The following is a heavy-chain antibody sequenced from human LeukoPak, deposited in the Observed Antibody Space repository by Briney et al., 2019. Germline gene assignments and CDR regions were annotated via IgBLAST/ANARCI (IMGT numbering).Heavy chain of an antibody. CDR3: VRGIDTTGYFNY. J-gene: IGHJ4*02. CDR2: IDINTGSP. Sequence: ASVKVSCKASGYTFTTYHINWVRQAPGQGLEWMGWIDINTGSPTYAQGLTGRFVFSLDTSVSTAFLQINSLEAEDAALYFCVRGIDTTGYFNYWGQGTLVTVSS. D-gene: IGHD3-22*01. V-gene: IGHV7-4-1*02. CDR1: GYTFTTYH.